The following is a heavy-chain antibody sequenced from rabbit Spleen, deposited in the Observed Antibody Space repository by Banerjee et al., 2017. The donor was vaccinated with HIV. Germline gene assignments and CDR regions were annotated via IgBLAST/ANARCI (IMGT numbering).Heavy chain of an antibody. CDR2: IDTNDGDT. V-gene: IGHV1S40*01. CDR1: GFSFSSSYR. CDR3: ARDAGSGHYIDAYFDL. D-gene: IGHD8-1*01. J-gene: IGHJ4*01. Sequence: QSLEESGGDLVKPGASLTLTCTASGFSFSSSYRICWVRQAPGKGLEWIACIDTNDGDTDYANWPKGRFTISKASSTTVTLQMTSLTVADTATYFCARDAGSGHYIDAYFDLWGQGTLVTVS.